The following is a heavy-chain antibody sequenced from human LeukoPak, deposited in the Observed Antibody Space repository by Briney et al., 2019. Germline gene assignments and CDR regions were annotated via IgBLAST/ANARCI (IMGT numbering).Heavy chain of an antibody. J-gene: IGHJ4*02. Sequence: GRSLRLSCAASGFTFSSYGMHWVRQAPGKGLEWVAVIWYDGSNKYYADSVKGRFTISRDNSKNTLYLQMNSLRAEDTAVYYCARLKNYGDYDVLDYWGQGTLVTVSS. V-gene: IGHV3-33*01. CDR2: IWYDGSNK. CDR3: ARLKNYGDYDVLDY. CDR1: GFTFSSYG. D-gene: IGHD4-17*01.